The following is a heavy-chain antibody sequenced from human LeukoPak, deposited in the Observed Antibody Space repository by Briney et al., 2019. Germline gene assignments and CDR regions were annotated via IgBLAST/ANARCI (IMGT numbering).Heavy chain of an antibody. Sequence: SLRLSCAASGFTFDDYAMHWVRQAPGKGLEWVSGISWNSGSIGYADSVKGRFTISRDNSKNTLYLQMNRLRVEDTAVYYCAKDGGGSLEWLPPMDVWGRGTTVTVSS. CDR3: AKDGGGSLEWLPPMDV. V-gene: IGHV3-9*01. CDR2: ISWNSGSI. D-gene: IGHD3-3*01. J-gene: IGHJ6*02. CDR1: GFTFDDYA.